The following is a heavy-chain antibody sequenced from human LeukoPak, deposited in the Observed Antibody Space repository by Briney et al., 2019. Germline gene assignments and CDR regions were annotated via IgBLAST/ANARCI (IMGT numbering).Heavy chain of an antibody. CDR3: ARRSGSEAFDI. Sequence: PSETLSLTCSVSGGSISRSTYYWGWIRQPPGKGLEWIGSIFYSGSTYYSPSLKSRFTISVDTSKNQFSLKLTSVTAADTAVNYCARRSGSEAFDIWGQGTMVTVSS. V-gene: IGHV4-39*01. D-gene: IGHD3-3*01. CDR1: GGSISRSTYY. CDR2: IFYSGST. J-gene: IGHJ3*02.